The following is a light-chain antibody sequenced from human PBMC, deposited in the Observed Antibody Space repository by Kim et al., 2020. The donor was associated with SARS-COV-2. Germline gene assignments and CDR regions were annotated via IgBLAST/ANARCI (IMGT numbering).Light chain of an antibody. CDR3: AAWDDSLNGLV. J-gene: IGLJ2*01. CDR2: TDT. CDR1: RSNIGKNT. V-gene: IGLV1-44*01. Sequence: GRRVTISCSGGRSNIGKNTVSWYQQVPGMAPKLIIYTDTQRPSGVPNRLSASKSGTSASLAISGLRSEDEAHYHCAAWDDSLNGLVFGGGTQLTVL.